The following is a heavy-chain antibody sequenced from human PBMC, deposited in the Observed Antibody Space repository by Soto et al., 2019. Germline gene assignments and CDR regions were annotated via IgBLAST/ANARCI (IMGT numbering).Heavy chain of an antibody. CDR2: IIPLFGTA. CDR3: ASNYGYYRYYDGMDV. Sequence: QVQLVQSGAEVKKPGSSVKVSCKASGGTFSSYAISWVRQAPGQGLEWMAGIIPLFGTADYAQKFQGRVTMTADESTSTAYMELSSLRSEDTAVYYCASNYGYYRYYDGMDVWGQGTTVTVSS. D-gene: IGHD4-17*01. J-gene: IGHJ6*02. V-gene: IGHV1-69*12. CDR1: GGTFSSYA.